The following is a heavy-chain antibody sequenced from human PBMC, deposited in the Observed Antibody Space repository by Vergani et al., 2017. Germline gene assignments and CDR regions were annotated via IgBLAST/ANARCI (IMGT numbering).Heavy chain of an antibody. CDR3: ARDKVVVAATPYYYYYGMDV. J-gene: IGHJ6*02. CDR1: GFTFSSYS. D-gene: IGHD2-15*01. Sequence: EVQLVESGGGLVKPGGSLRLSCAASGFTFSSYSMNWVRQAPGKGLEWVSSISSSSSYIYYADSVKGRFTISRDNAKNSLYLQTNSLRAEDTAVYYCARDKVVVAATPYYYYYGMDVWGQGTTVTVSS. V-gene: IGHV3-21*01. CDR2: ISSSSSYI.